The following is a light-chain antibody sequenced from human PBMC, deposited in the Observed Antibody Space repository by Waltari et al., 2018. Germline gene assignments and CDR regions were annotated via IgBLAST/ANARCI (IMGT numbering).Light chain of an antibody. V-gene: IGKV1-33*01. CDR1: QDITIK. J-gene: IGKJ4*01. CDR2: DAS. Sequence: DIQMTQSPSSLSASVGDRVTITCQASQDITIKLNWFQQKPGKAPQVLIFDASNSQAAVPSRFSGRGYGTNFAFTITSLQPEDVGTYYCQQYANLPLTFGRGTRVEIK. CDR3: QQYANLPLT.